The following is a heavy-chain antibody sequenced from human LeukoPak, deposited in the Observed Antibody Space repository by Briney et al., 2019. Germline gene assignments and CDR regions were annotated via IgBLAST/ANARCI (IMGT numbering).Heavy chain of an antibody. V-gene: IGHV3-74*01. D-gene: IGHD2-21*02. CDR2: INTDGSST. Sequence: GGSLRLSCAASGFTFSNYWMHWVRQAPGKGLVWVSRINTDGSSTSYVDSVKGRFTISRDNSKNTLYLQMNSLRAEDTAVYYCAKDMGNCGGDCYFSAFDYWGQGTLVTVSS. CDR3: AKDMGNCGGDCYFSAFDY. J-gene: IGHJ4*02. CDR1: GFTFSNYW.